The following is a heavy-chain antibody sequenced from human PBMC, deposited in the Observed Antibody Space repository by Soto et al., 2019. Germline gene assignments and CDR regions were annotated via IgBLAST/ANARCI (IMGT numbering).Heavy chain of an antibody. D-gene: IGHD2-2*01. CDR3: ARDRRRYANYYYYGMDV. V-gene: IGHV3-30-3*01. J-gene: IGHJ6*02. Sequence: QVQLVESGGGVVQPGRSLRLSCAASGFTFSSYAMHWVRQAPGKGLEWVAVISYDGSNKYYADSVKGRFTISRDNSKNTLYLQMNGLRAEDTAVYYCARDRRRYANYYYYGMDVWGQGTTVTVSS. CDR2: ISYDGSNK. CDR1: GFTFSSYA.